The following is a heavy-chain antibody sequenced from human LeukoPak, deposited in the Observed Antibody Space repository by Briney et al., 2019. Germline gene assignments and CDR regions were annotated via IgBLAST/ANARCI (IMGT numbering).Heavy chain of an antibody. D-gene: IGHD3-3*01. CDR3: AGYIWSGPLGGSAFDI. Sequence: ASVKVSCKASGYTFTGYYMHWVRQAPGQGLEWMGGIIPIFGTANYAQKFQGRVTITADESTSTAYMELSSLRSEDTAVYYCAGYIWSGPLGGSAFDIWGQGTMVTVSS. CDR2: IIPIFGTA. CDR1: GYTFTGYY. J-gene: IGHJ3*02. V-gene: IGHV1-69*13.